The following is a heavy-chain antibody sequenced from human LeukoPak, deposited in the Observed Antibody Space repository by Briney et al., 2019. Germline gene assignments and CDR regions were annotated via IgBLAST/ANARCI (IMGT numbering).Heavy chain of an antibody. CDR1: GFIFSSSE. V-gene: IGHV3-48*03. CDR3: AFSAWYGVY. CDR2: ISKSGGTI. D-gene: IGHD6-19*01. Sequence: GGSLRLSCAASGFIFSSSEMNWVRQAPGKGLEWVSYISKSGGTIYYADSVKGRFTLSRDNAKNSLYLQMNSRRAEDTAVYDCAFSAWYGVYWGQGTLVTVSS. J-gene: IGHJ4*02.